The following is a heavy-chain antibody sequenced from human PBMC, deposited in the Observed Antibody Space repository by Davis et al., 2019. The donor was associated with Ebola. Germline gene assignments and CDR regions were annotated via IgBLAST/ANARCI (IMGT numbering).Heavy chain of an antibody. V-gene: IGHV5-51*01. J-gene: IGHJ4*02. CDR1: GYSLSRSW. Sequence: GESLKISCKGSGYSLSRSWIGWVRQMPGKGLEWMGIIYPGDSDTRYSPSFQGQVTISADKSISTAYLQWSSLKASDTAMYYCARIYGRRYYFDYWGQGTLVTVSS. CDR2: IYPGDSDT. CDR3: ARIYGRRYYFDY. D-gene: IGHD4-17*01.